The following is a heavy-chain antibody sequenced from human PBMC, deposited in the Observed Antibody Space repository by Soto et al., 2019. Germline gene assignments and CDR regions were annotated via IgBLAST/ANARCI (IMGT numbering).Heavy chain of an antibody. D-gene: IGHD4-17*01. CDR2: IYYSGST. CDR1: GGSISSYY. J-gene: IGHJ4*02. V-gene: IGHV4-59*01. CDR3: ARGTVTYRVLFDY. Sequence: SETLSLTCTVSGGSISSYYWSWIRQPPGKGLEWIGYIYYSGSTNYNPSLKSRVTISVDTSKNQFSLKLSSVTAADTAVYYCARGTVTYRVLFDYWGQGTLVTV.